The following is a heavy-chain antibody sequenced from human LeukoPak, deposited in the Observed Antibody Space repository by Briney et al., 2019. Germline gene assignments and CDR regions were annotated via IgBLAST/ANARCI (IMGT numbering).Heavy chain of an antibody. D-gene: IGHD3-3*01. V-gene: IGHV3-23*01. CDR2: ISGSGGDS. CDR3: AKMAIAKGATQGRGFLQFDY. Sequence: PGGSLRLSCAASGFTFNNYAMSWVRQAPGKGPEWVSLISGSGGDSSTVDSVKGRFTISRDNSKNTLYLQLNSLRAEDTAVYYCAKMAIAKGATQGRGFLQFDYWGQGTLVTVSS. J-gene: IGHJ4*02. CDR1: GFTFNNYA.